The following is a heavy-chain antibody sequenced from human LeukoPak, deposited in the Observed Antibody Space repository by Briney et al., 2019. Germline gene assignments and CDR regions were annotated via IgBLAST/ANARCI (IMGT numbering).Heavy chain of an antibody. V-gene: IGHV4-59*08. CDR1: GGSISSYY. Sequence: SETPSLTCTVSGGSISSYYWSWIRQPPGKGLEWIGYIYYSGSTNYNPSLKSRVTISVDTSKNQFSLKLSSVTAADTAVYYCARGFYGSGDSYYYGMDVWGQGTTVTVSS. J-gene: IGHJ6*02. CDR3: ARGFYGSGDSYYYGMDV. CDR2: IYYSGST. D-gene: IGHD3-10*01.